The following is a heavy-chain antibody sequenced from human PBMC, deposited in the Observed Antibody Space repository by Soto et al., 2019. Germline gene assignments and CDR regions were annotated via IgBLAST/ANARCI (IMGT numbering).Heavy chain of an antibody. D-gene: IGHD4-17*01. Sequence: ASVKVSCKASGYTFTSYGISWVRQAPGQGLEWMGWISAYNGNTNYAQKLQGRVTMTTDTSTSTAYMELRSLRSDDTAVYYCAAETTVTSSYYYGMDVWGQGTTVTVSS. CDR1: GYTFTSYG. V-gene: IGHV1-18*01. CDR3: AAETTVTSSYYYGMDV. J-gene: IGHJ6*02. CDR2: ISAYNGNT.